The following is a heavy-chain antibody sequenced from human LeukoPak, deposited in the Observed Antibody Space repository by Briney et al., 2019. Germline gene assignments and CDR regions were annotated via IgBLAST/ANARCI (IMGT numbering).Heavy chain of an antibody. CDR2: IYSSGQS. Sequence: SETLSLTCAVSGGSITSTTDSWAWIRQSPGKGLEWIGSIYSSGQSYYKVSLRSRVTMSVDTSKDLFSLKLTSVTAADTAVYYCARAPVSTAYLHYYSMDVWGKGTMVTVSS. V-gene: IGHV4-39*07. D-gene: IGHD3-16*01. J-gene: IGHJ6*03. CDR3: ARAPVSTAYLHYYSMDV. CDR1: GGSITSTTDS.